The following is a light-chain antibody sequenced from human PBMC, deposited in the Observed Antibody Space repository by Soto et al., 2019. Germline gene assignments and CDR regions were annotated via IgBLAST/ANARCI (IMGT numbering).Light chain of an antibody. J-gene: IGKJ2*01. CDR3: LQDYTYPFT. V-gene: IGKV1-6*01. CDR1: QDIWND. CDR2: GAS. Sequence: AIQMTQSPSSLSASVGDRVTITCRASQDIWNDLAWYQQKPGKPPRLLIYGASTLQSGVPSRFGGSRSGTDFTLTITSLQPEDFAAYYCLQDYTYPFTFGQGTKLDMK.